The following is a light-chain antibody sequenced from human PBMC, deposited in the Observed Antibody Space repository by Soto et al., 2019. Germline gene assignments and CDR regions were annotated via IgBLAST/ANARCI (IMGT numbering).Light chain of an antibody. J-gene: IGKJ4*01. CDR3: QQSYSTPSVT. Sequence: DIQMTQSPSSLSASVGDRVTITCRASQSISNYLNWYQQKPGTAPKVLIYSASSLQSGVPSRFSGSGSGTDFTLTISSLQPEDFATYYCQQSYSTPSVTFGGGTQVEIK. V-gene: IGKV1-39*01. CDR1: QSISNY. CDR2: SAS.